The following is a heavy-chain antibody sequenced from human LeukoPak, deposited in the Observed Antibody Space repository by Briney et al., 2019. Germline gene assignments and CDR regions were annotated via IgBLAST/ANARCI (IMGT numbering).Heavy chain of an antibody. CDR1: GYTFTSNY. Sequence: ASLKVSCKASGYTFTSNYMHWVRQATGQRLEWMGWMNPNSGNTGYAQKFQGRVTMTRNTSISTAYMELSSLRSEDTAVYYCARGRGIVATISFRDYWGQGTLVTVSS. J-gene: IGHJ4*02. CDR3: ARGRGIVATISFRDY. V-gene: IGHV1-8*02. CDR2: MNPNSGNT. D-gene: IGHD5-24*01.